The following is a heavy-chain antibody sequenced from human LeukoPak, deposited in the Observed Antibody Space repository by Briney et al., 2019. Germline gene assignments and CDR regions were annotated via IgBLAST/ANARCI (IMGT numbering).Heavy chain of an antibody. D-gene: IGHD1-26*01. CDR2: ISGSGGST. CDR1: GFTFSSYA. V-gene: IGHV3-23*01. CDR3: AKDQSVPLLEWELLVDAFDI. J-gene: IGHJ3*02. Sequence: PGGSLRLSCAATGFTFSSYAMSWVRQAPGKGLEWVSAISGSGGSTYYADSVKGRFTISRDNSKNTLYLQMNSLRAEDTAVYYCAKDQSVPLLEWELLVDAFDIWGQGTMVTVSS.